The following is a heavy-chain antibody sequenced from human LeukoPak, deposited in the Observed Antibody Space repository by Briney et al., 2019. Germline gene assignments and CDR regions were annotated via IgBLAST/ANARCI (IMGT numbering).Heavy chain of an antibody. J-gene: IGHJ5*02. D-gene: IGHD6-13*01. V-gene: IGHV4-34*01. Sequence: SETLSLTCAVYGGSFSGYYWSWIRQPPGKGLEWIGEINHSGSTNYNPSLTSRVTISVDTSKNQFSLKLSSVTAADTAVYYCARGHIAAAGWFDPWGQGTLVTVSS. CDR1: GGSFSGYY. CDR2: INHSGST. CDR3: ARGHIAAAGWFDP.